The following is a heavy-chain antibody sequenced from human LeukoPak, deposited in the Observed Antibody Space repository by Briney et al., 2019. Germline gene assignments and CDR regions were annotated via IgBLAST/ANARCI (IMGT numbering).Heavy chain of an antibody. CDR1: GYTLTELS. Sequence: ASVKVSCKVSGYTLTELSMHWVRQAPGKGLEWMGGFDPEDGETIYAQKFQGRVTMTRNTSISTAYMELSSLRSEDTAVYYCARGMRFWSGYYIDWFDPWGQGTLVTVSS. CDR3: ARGMRFWSGYYIDWFDP. V-gene: IGHV1-24*01. D-gene: IGHD3-3*01. CDR2: FDPEDGET. J-gene: IGHJ5*02.